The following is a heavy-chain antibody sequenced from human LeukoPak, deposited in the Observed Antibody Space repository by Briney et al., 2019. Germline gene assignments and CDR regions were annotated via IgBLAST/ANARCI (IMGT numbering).Heavy chain of an antibody. CDR3: ARHLDRTYAFDI. Sequence: GESLQISCKGSGYCFTSYWIGGVRPLPGKGLEWMGIIYPGDSDTRYSPSFQGQVTISADKSISTAYLQWSSLKASDTAMYYCARHLDRTYAFDIWGQGTMVTVSS. V-gene: IGHV5-51*01. J-gene: IGHJ3*02. CDR2: IYPGDSDT. CDR1: GYCFTSYW.